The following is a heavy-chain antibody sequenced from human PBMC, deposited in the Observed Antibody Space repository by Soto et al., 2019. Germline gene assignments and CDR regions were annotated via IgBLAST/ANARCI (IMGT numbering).Heavy chain of an antibody. CDR2: ITGSGREG. Sequence: RGSLRLSCVAPGFSFSTFAMTWVRQAPGKGLEWVSRITGSGREGYYADSVRGRFTISRDNSRNTLLLQMNTLRADDTAGYFCAKDLSVSDDVGDDWAPFDYWGRGTLVTVSS. J-gene: IGHJ4*02. V-gene: IGHV3-23*01. CDR3: AKDLSVSDDVGDDWAPFDY. D-gene: IGHD4-17*01. CDR1: GFSFSTFA.